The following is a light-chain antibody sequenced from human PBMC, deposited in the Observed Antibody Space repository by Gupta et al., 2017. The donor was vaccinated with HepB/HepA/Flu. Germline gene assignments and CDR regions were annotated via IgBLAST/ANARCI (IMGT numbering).Light chain of an antibody. CDR3: SSYTSSSTVV. CDR1: SSDVGGYNY. CDR2: DVS. V-gene: IGLV2-14*01. Sequence: QSALTQPASGSGSPGHAIPLSCPGTSSDVGGYNYVSWYQQHPGKAPKLMIYDVSNRPSGVSNRFSGSKSGNTASLTISGLQAEDEADYYCSSYTSSSTVVFGGGTKLTVL. J-gene: IGLJ2*01.